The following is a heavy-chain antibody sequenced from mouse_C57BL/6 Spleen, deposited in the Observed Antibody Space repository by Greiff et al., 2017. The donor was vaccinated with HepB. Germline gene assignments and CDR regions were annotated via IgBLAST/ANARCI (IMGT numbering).Heavy chain of an antibody. J-gene: IGHJ1*03. CDR3: ARSGYYYGSSYDWYFDV. CDR1: GYTFTSYW. D-gene: IGHD1-1*01. V-gene: IGHV1-64*01. CDR2: IHPNSGST. Sequence: VQLQQPGAELVKPGASVKLSCKASGYTFTSYWMHWVKQRPGQGLEWIGMIHPNSGSTNYNEKFKSKATLTVDKSSSTAYMQLSSLTSEDSAVYYCARSGYYYGSSYDWYFDVWAQGPRSPSPQ.